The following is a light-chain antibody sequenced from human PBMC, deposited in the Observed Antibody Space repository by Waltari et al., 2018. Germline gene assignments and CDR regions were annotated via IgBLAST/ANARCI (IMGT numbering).Light chain of an antibody. CDR1: QSISSY. CDR2: AAS. V-gene: IGKV1-39*01. J-gene: IGKJ3*01. CDR3: QQSYSTPEGPFT. Sequence: DIQMTQSPSSLSASVGDRVTIPCRASQSISSYLTWYQQKPGKAPKLLIYAASSLQSGVPSRFSGSGSGTDFTLTISSLQPEDFATYYCQQSYSTPEGPFTFGPGTKVDIK.